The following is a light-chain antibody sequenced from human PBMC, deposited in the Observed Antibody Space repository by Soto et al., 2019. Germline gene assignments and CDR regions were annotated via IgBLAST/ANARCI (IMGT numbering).Light chain of an antibody. J-gene: IGKJ4*01. V-gene: IGKV3-15*01. Sequence: EMVMTEWPVTLSASPGERATLSCRASQSVTNSYLAWYQQKPGQAPRLLIFGASTRAAGIPARFSGSGSGTEFTLTISSLQSEDFAVYYCQQYSNWPLTFGGGTKV. CDR2: GAS. CDR3: QQYSNWPLT. CDR1: QSVTNSY.